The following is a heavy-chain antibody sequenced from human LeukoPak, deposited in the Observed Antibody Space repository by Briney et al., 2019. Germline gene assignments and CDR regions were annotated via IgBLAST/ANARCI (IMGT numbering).Heavy chain of an antibody. J-gene: IGHJ4*02. D-gene: IGHD3-3*01. CDR2: ISWNSGSI. V-gene: IGHV3-9*01. CDR1: GFTFDDYA. CDR3: AKDVTVAIFGVAYFDY. Sequence: PGRSLRLSCAASGFTFDDYAMHWVRQAPGKGLERVSGISWNSGSIGYADSVKGRFTISRDNAKNSLYLQMNSLRAEDTALYYCAKDVTVAIFGVAYFDYWGQGTLVTVSS.